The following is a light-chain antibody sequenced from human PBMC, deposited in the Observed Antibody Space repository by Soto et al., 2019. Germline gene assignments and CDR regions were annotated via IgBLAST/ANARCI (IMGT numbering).Light chain of an antibody. Sequence: DFQMTESPSSLSAAGGERVTMTCRASQSISNYLNWYQQKLVKAPKLLIYASSHLQSGVPSRFRGSGSGTDFTLTISSLQPEDFATYYCQQSYNTLSWTFGQGTKVDIK. V-gene: IGKV1-39*01. CDR1: QSISNY. CDR3: QQSYNTLSWT. J-gene: IGKJ1*01. CDR2: ASS.